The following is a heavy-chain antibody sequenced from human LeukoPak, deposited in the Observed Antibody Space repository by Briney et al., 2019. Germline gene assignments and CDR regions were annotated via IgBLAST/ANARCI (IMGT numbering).Heavy chain of an antibody. V-gene: IGHV4-4*02. Sequence: SETLSLTCAVSGGSISSSNWWSWVRQPPGKGLEWIGEIYHSGSTNYNPPLKSRVTISVDKSKNQFSLKLSSVTAADTAVYYCASLAIASGWTFDYWGQGTLVTVSS. D-gene: IGHD6-19*01. J-gene: IGHJ4*02. CDR1: GGSISSSNW. CDR2: IYHSGST. CDR3: ASLAIASGWTFDY.